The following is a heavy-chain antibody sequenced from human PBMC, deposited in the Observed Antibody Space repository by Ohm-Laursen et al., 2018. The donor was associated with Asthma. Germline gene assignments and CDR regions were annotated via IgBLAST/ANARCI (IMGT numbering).Heavy chain of an antibody. Sequence: LSLTCAASGFTFSNYNMIWVRQAPGKGLDWVSSITTGSSTIYYADSVRGRFTVSTDKVTNSLYLQINSLRPEDTAVYYCASHPSVLLWFREPYYFDYWGQGTLVTVSS. D-gene: IGHD3-10*01. J-gene: IGHJ4*02. CDR1: GFTFSNYN. V-gene: IGHV3-48*01. CDR3: ASHPSVLLWFREPYYFDY. CDR2: ITTGSSTI.